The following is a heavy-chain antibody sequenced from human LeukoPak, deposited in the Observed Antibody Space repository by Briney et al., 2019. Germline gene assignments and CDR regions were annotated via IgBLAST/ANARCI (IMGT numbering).Heavy chain of an antibody. V-gene: IGHV3-53*01. J-gene: IGHJ4*02. D-gene: IGHD3-16*02. CDR2: IYSGGST. CDR1: GSTVSSNY. Sequence: GGSLRLSCAASGSTVSSNYMSWVRQAPGKGLEWVSVIYSGGSTYYADSVKGRFTISRDNSKNTLYLQMNSLRAEDTAVYYCARVGFRRRDSLPFDYWGQGTLVTVSS. CDR3: ARVGFRRRDSLPFDY.